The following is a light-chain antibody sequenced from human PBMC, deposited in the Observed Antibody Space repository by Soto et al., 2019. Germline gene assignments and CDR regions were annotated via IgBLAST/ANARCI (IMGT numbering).Light chain of an antibody. CDR2: QHT. CDR3: QAWDSSTAV. V-gene: IGLV3-1*01. CDR1: KLGNEY. Sequence: SYELTQPPSVSVSPGQTASITCSGDKLGNEYVFWYQQKPGQSPVLVIYQHTKRPSGIPVRFSGSSSGNTATLTISGTQAMDEAGYYCQAWDSSTAVFGGGTKVTVL. J-gene: IGLJ2*01.